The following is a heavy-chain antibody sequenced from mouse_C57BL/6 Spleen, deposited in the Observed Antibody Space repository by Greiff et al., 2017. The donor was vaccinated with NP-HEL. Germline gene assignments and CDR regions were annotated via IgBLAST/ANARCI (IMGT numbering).Heavy chain of an antibody. J-gene: IGHJ4*01. Sequence: VQLQQSGAELMKPGASVKLSCKATGYTFTGYWIEWVKQRPGHGLEWIGEILPGSGSTNYNEKFKGKATFTADTSSNTAYMQLSSLTTEDSAIYYCARAPLYGSSRYYAMDYWGQGTSVTVSS. CDR1: GYTFTGYW. CDR2: ILPGSGST. CDR3: ARAPLYGSSRYYAMDY. D-gene: IGHD1-1*01. V-gene: IGHV1-9*01.